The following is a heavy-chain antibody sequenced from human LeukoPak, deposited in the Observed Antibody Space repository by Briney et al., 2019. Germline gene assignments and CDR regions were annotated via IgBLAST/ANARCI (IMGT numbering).Heavy chain of an antibody. J-gene: IGHJ3*02. V-gene: IGHV4-59*01. CDR3: ARGRSPEAPLPDAFDI. CDR2: IYYSGST. D-gene: IGHD3-10*01. CDR1: GGSISSYY. Sequence: KPSETLSLTCTVAGGSISSYYWSWIRRPPGKGLEWIGYIYYSGSTNYNPSLKSRVNISVDTSKNQFSLRLSSVTAADTAVYYCARGRSPEAPLPDAFDIWGQGTMVTVSS.